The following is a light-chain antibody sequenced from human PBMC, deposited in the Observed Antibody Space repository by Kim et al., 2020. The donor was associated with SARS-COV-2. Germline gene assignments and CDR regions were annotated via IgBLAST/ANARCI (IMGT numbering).Light chain of an antibody. CDR3: QQYSSLPQT. Sequence: EIVLTQSPGTLSLSPGESATLSCRASQSVNNNQLAWFQQKPGQPPRLLIYGASTRATGIPDRFSGSGSGTDFTFTISRLEPEDFAVYYCQQYSSLPQTYGPGTKVDIK. J-gene: IGKJ1*01. CDR2: GAS. CDR1: QSVNNNQ. V-gene: IGKV3-20*01.